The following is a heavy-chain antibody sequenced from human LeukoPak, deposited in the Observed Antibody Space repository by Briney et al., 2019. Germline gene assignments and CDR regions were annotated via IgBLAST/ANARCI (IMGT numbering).Heavy chain of an antibody. CDR1: GGSISSSNYY. CDR3: ASRRYSGSPDY. Sequence: PSETLSLTCTVSGGSISSSNYYWAWIRQPPGKGLEWIGTIYYSGSTYYNPSLKSRVTISVDTSKNQFSLRLSSVTAADTAVYYCASRRYSGSPDYWGQGTLVTVSS. J-gene: IGHJ4*02. V-gene: IGHV4-39*01. CDR2: IYYSGST. D-gene: IGHD6-6*01.